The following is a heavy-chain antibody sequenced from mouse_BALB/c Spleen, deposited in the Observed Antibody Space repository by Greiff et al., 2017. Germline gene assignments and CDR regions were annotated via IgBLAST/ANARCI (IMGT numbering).Heavy chain of an antibody. Sequence: EVMLVESGGGLVQPGGSLKLSCAASGFTFSSYGMSWVRQTPDKRLELVATINSNGGSTYYPDSVKGRFTISRDNAKNTLYLQMSSLKSEDTAMYYCARLPSSLYYGSSYDAMDYWGQGTSVTVSS. D-gene: IGHD1-1*01. CDR1: GFTFSSYG. CDR3: ARLPSSLYYGSSYDAMDY. CDR2: INSNGGST. V-gene: IGHV5-6-3*01. J-gene: IGHJ4*01.